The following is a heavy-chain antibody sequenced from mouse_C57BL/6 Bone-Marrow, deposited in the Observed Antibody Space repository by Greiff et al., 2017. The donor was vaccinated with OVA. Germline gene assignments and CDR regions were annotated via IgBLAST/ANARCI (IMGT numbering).Heavy chain of an antibody. CDR1: GYTFTSYW. J-gene: IGHJ4*01. V-gene: IGHV1-59*01. Sequence: QVQLKQPGAELVRPGTSVKLSCKASGYTFTSYWMHWVKQRPGQGLEWIGVIDPSDSYTNYNQKFKGKATLTVDTSSSTAYMQLSSLTSEDSAVYYCARGALLCPRRGGPILAMDYWGQGTSVTVSS. CDR2: IDPSDSYT. D-gene: IGHD2-1*01. CDR3: ARGALLCPRRGGPILAMDY.